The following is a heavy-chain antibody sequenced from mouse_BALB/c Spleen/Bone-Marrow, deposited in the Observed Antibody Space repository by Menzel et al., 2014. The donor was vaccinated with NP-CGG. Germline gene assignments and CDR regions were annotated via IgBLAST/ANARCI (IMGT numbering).Heavy chain of an antibody. CDR3: ARGGDRYDDWFAY. Sequence: EVQLQQSGPELVKPGASVKISCKASGYTFTDYNMHWVKQSHGKSLEWIGYIYPYNGGTGYNQKFKSKAALTVDNSSSTAHMELRSLTSEDSAVYYCARGGDRYDDWFAYWGQGTLVTVSA. J-gene: IGHJ3*01. CDR2: IYPYNGGT. V-gene: IGHV1S29*02. CDR1: GYTFTDYN. D-gene: IGHD2-14*01.